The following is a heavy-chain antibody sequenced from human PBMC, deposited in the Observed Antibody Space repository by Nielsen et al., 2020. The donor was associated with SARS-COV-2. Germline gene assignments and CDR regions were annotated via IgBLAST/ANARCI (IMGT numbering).Heavy chain of an antibody. CDR1: GGSFSGYY. D-gene: IGHD6-19*01. J-gene: IGHJ4*02. Sequence: ATLSLPCAVYGGSFSGYYWSWIRQPPGKGLEWIGEINHSGSTNYNPSLKSRVTISVDTSKNQFSLKLSSVTAADTAVYYCASSIAVAGVFDYWGQGTLVTVSS. V-gene: IGHV4-34*01. CDR2: INHSGST. CDR3: ASSIAVAGVFDY.